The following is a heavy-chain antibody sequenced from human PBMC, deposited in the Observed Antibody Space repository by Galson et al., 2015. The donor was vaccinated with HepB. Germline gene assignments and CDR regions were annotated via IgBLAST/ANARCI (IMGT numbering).Heavy chain of an antibody. CDR3: ARDLGNDVGLFDY. CDR1: GFTFSRSW. D-gene: IGHD1-1*01. J-gene: IGHJ4*02. Sequence: SLRLSCAASGFTFSRSWMSWVRQAPGIGLEWVANIKQDGSEKYYVDSVKGRFTISRDSAKGSLYLQMNSLRAEDTAVYYCARDLGNDVGLFDYWGQGTLVTVSS. V-gene: IGHV3-7*05. CDR2: IKQDGSEK.